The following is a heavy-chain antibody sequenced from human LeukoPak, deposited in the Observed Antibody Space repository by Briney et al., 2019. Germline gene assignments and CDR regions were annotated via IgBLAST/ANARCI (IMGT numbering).Heavy chain of an antibody. CDR2: ISSSGSTI. J-gene: IGHJ2*01. CDR1: GFTFSSYE. Sequence: GGSLGLSCAASGFTFSSYEMNWVRQAPGKGLEWVSYISSSGSTIYYADSVKGRFTISRDNAKNSLYLQMNSLRAEDTAVYYCARDRLYCGGDCYQLDLWGRGTLVTVSS. V-gene: IGHV3-48*03. D-gene: IGHD2-21*02. CDR3: ARDRLYCGGDCYQLDL.